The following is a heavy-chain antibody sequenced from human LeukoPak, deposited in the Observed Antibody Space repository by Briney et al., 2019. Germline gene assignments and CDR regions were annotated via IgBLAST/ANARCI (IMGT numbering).Heavy chain of an antibody. CDR2: ISAYNGNT. V-gene: IGHV1-18*01. CDR3: ARDAYSSSPFDY. D-gene: IGHD6-6*01. J-gene: IGHJ4*02. CDR1: GYTFTSYG. Sequence: ASVKVSCKASGYTFTSYGISWVRQAPGQGLEWMGWISAYNGNTNYAQRLQGKVTMTTDTSTSTAYMELRSLRSDDTAVYYCARDAYSSSPFDYWGQGTLVTVSS.